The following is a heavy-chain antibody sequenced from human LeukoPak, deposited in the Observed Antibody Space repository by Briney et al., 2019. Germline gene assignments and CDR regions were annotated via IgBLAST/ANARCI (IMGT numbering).Heavy chain of an antibody. J-gene: IGHJ4*02. CDR3: ARDPVLEHYFDY. V-gene: IGHV4-4*07. CDR2: VYTGGSI. CDR1: GGSISGYF. Sequence: PSETLSLTCSVSGGSISGYFWSWIRQPAGRGLEWIGRVYTGGSINYNPSLKSRVTTSLDTSRSQFSLKLTSVTAADTAVYYCARDPVLEHYFDYWGQGTLVTVSS. D-gene: IGHD3-3*01.